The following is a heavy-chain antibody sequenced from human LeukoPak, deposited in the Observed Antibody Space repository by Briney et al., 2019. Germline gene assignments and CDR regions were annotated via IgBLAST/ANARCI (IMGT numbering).Heavy chain of an antibody. CDR2: ISGSGGST. CDR1: GFTFSSYA. Sequence: GGSLRLSCAASGFTFSSYAMSWVRQAPGKGLEWVSAISGSGGSTYYADSVKGRFTISRDNSKNTLYLQMNSLRAEDTAVYYCAKVAPYCSSTSCYFDAFDIWGQGTMATVSS. V-gene: IGHV3-23*01. D-gene: IGHD2-2*01. J-gene: IGHJ3*02. CDR3: AKVAPYCSSTSCYFDAFDI.